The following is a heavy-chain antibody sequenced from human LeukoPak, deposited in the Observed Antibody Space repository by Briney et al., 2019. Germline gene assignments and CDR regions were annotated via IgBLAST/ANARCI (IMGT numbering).Heavy chain of an antibody. CDR2: IYYSGST. CDR1: GGSISSYY. Sequence: WETLSLTCTVSGGSISSYYWSWIRQPPGKGLEWIGYIYYSGSTNYNPSLKSRVTISVDTSKNQFSLNLSSVTAADTTVYYCARGSGHYYYYYYMDVWGKGTTVTVSS. J-gene: IGHJ6*03. CDR3: ARGSGHYYYYYYMDV. D-gene: IGHD3-3*01. V-gene: IGHV4-59*01.